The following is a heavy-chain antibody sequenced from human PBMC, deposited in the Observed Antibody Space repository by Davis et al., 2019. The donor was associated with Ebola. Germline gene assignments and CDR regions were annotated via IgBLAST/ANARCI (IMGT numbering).Heavy chain of an antibody. D-gene: IGHD3-10*01. CDR3: AKKGAGSYYYYYGMDV. Sequence: GESLKISCAASGFTFSSYAMSWVRQAPGKGLEWVSAISGSGGSTYYADSVKGRFTISRDNSKNTLYLQMNSLRDEDTAVYYCAKKGAGSYYYYYGMDVWGQGTTVTVSS. CDR1: GFTFSSYA. V-gene: IGHV3-23*01. CDR2: ISGSGGST. J-gene: IGHJ6*02.